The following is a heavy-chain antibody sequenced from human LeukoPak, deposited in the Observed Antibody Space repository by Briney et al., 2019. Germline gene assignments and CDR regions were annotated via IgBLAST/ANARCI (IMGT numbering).Heavy chain of an antibody. Sequence: GESLKISCKGSGYSFTSYWIGWVRQMPGKGLERMGIIYPGDSDTRYSPSSQGQVTISVDKSTSTAYLQWSSLKASDTAMYYCARPYSYDYSGLSYWGRGTLVTVSS. CDR1: GYSFTSYW. CDR2: IYPGDSDT. J-gene: IGHJ4*02. V-gene: IGHV5-51*01. D-gene: IGHD5-18*01. CDR3: ARPYSYDYSGLSY.